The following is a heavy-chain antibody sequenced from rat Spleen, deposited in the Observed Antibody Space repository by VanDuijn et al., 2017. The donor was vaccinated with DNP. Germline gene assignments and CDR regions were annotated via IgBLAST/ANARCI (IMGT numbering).Heavy chain of an antibody. Sequence: QVQLKESGPGMVQPSQTLSLTCTVSGFSLTNYHVHWVRQPPGKGLEWMGRMQSGGGTDYNSALKSRLSISRDTSKSQVFLKMNSVQTEDTAMYFCVRSGGAGGDYWGQGVMVTVSS. CDR1: GFSLTNYH. D-gene: IGHD4-3*01. V-gene: IGHV2-27*01. CDR3: VRSGGAGGDY. J-gene: IGHJ2*01. CDR2: MQSGGGT.